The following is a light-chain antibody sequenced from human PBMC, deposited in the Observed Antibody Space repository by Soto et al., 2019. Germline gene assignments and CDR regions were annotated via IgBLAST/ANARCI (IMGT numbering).Light chain of an antibody. V-gene: IGLV2-14*01. J-gene: IGLJ3*02. Sequence: QSVLTQPASVSGSPGQSITISCTGTSSDVGGYNYVSWYQQHPGKAPKLMIYEVSNRPSGVSXRFSGSKSGNTASLTISGXXXEDEAXXXXSSYTSSSTLEVFGGGTKLTVL. CDR1: SSDVGGYNY. CDR2: EVS. CDR3: SSYTSSSTLEV.